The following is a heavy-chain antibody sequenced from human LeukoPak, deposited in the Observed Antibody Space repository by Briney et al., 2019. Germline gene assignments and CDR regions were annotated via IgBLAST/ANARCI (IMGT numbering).Heavy chain of an antibody. D-gene: IGHD3-10*01. CDR2: IKEDGSEK. CDR3: ARDLFGSGSYASY. CDR1: GFTFSSYW. Sequence: GGSLRLSCATSGFTFSSYWMSWVRQAPGKGLEWVANIKEDGSEKYYLDSVKGRFTISRDNAKNSLYLQMNSLIAEDTAVYYCARDLFGSGSYASYWGQGTLIIVSS. J-gene: IGHJ4*02. V-gene: IGHV3-7*01.